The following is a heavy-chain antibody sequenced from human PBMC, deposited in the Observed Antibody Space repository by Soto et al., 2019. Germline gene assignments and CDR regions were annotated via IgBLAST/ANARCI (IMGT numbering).Heavy chain of an antibody. J-gene: IGHJ5*02. V-gene: IGHV5-51*01. CDR2: IYPGDSDT. CDR1: GYSFTSYW. CDR3: ARVPVEYSCSSLGWWAANWFDP. D-gene: IGHD6-6*01. Sequence: PGESLKISCKGSGYSFTSYWIGWVRQMPGKGLEWMGIIYPGDSDTRYSPSFQGQVTISADKSISTAYLQWSSLKASDTAMYYCARVPVEYSCSSLGWWAANWFDPWGQGTLVTVYS.